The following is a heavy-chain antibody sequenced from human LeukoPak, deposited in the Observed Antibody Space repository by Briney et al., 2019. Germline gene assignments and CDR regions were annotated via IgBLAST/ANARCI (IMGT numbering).Heavy chain of an antibody. D-gene: IGHD4-17*01. V-gene: IGHV3-11*05. CDR2: INSSSTYT. J-gene: IGHJ4*02. CDR1: GFSLSDYY. Sequence: KSGGSLRLSCAASGFSLSDYYMTWIRQAAGKGLEWVSYINSSSTYTNYADSVKGRFTISRDNAKNSLYLQMDSLRAEDTAVYFCAREFSFRGDSTLTTLRYFDYWGQGTLVTVSS. CDR3: AREFSFRGDSTLTTLRYFDY.